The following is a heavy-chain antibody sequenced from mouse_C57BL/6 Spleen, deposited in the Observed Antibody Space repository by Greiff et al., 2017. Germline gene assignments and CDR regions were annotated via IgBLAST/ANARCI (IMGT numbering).Heavy chain of an antibody. V-gene: IGHV5-9-1*02. D-gene: IGHD1-1*01. Sequence: EVKLVESGEGLVKPGGSLKLSCAASGFTFSSYAMSWVRQTPEKRLEWVAYISSGGDYIYYADTVKGRFTISRDNARNTLYLQMSSLKSEDTAMYYCTRDYCGSRFAYWGQGTLVTVSA. CDR1: GFTFSSYA. CDR3: TRDYCGSRFAY. CDR2: ISSGGDYI. J-gene: IGHJ3*01.